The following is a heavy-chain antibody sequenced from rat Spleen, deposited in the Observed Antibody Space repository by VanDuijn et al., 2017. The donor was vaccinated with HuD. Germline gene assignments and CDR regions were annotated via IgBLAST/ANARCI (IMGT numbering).Heavy chain of an antibody. V-gene: IGHV5-31*01. J-gene: IGHJ2*01. CDR2: ITNTGGST. CDR3: TTGITLV. Sequence: EVRLVESGGGLVQPERSLKLSCAASGFNFNDYWMGWVRQAPGKGLEWVASITNTGGSTYYPDSVKGRFTISRDNAKSSLYLQMDSLGSGDTATYYCTTGITLVWGRGVMVTVSS. CDR1: GFNFNDYW. D-gene: IGHD1-2*01.